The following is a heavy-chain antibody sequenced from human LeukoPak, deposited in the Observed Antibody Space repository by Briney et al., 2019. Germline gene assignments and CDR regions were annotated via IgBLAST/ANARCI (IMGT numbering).Heavy chain of an antibody. Sequence: PSETLSLTCAVYGGSFSGYYWSWIRQPPGKGLEWIGEINHSGSTNYNPSLKSRVTISVDTSKNQFSLKLSSVTAADTAVYYCARGYSSSWFYLDSWGQGTLVTVSS. CDR1: GGSFSGYY. CDR3: ARGYSSSWFYLDS. CDR2: INHSGST. V-gene: IGHV4-34*01. J-gene: IGHJ4*02. D-gene: IGHD6-13*01.